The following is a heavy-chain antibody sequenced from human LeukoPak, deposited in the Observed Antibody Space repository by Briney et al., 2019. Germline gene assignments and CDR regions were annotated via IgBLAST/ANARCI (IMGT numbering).Heavy chain of an antibody. J-gene: IGHJ4*02. V-gene: IGHV1-46*01. Sequence: ASVKVSCKASGYTFTSYYMHWVRQAPGQGLEWMGIINPSGGSTSYAQKFQGRVTMTRDTSTSTVYMELSSLRSKDTAVYYCARDQEQQPYDYWGQGTLVTVSS. D-gene: IGHD6-13*01. CDR3: ARDQEQQPYDY. CDR1: GYTFTSYY. CDR2: INPSGGST.